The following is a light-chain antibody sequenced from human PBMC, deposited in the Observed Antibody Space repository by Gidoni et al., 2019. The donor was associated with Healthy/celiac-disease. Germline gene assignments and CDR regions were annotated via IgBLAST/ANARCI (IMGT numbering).Light chain of an antibody. J-gene: IGLJ3*02. V-gene: IGLV2-14*01. CDR2: DVS. CDR3: SSYTSSSTLV. CDR1: SSDVGVYNY. Sequence: QSALTQPASVSGSPGQAITISCTGTSSDVGVYNYVSGYQQHPGKAPKLMIYDVSNRPSGVSNRFSGSKSGNTASLTISGLQAEDEADYYCSSYTSSSTLVFGGGTKLTVL.